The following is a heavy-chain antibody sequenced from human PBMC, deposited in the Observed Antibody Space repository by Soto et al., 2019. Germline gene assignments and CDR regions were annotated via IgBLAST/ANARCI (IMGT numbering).Heavy chain of an antibody. J-gene: IGHJ6*02. CDR1: GFTFSSYA. CDR2: ISGSGGST. Sequence: GGSLRLSCAASGFTFSSYAMSWVRQAPGKGLEWVSAISGSGGSTYYADSVKGRFTISRDNSKNTLYLQMNSLRAEDTAVYYCAKLDSPHRFHSSRRPRWEHYYYGMDVWGQGTTVTVSS. D-gene: IGHD1-26*01. V-gene: IGHV3-23*01. CDR3: AKLDSPHRFHSSRRPRWEHYYYGMDV.